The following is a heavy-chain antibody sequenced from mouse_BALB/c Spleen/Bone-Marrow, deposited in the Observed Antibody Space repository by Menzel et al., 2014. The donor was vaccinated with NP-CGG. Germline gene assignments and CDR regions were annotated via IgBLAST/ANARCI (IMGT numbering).Heavy chain of an antibody. Sequence: EVQLQESGAELVKPGASVKLSCTASGFNIKDTYMHWVKQRPEQGLEWIGRIDPANGNTKYDPKFQGKATITADTSSNTAYLQLSSLTSEDTVVYYCAMYYYGSSLFAYWGQGTLVTVSA. V-gene: IGHV14-3*02. CDR3: AMYYYGSSLFAY. CDR1: GFNIKDTY. J-gene: IGHJ3*01. D-gene: IGHD1-1*01. CDR2: IDPANGNT.